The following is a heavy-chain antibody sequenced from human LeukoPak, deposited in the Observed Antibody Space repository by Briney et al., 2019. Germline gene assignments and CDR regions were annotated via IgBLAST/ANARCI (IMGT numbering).Heavy chain of an antibody. D-gene: IGHD6-13*01. CDR2: IYYSGST. J-gene: IGHJ4*02. CDR3: ARGRPAYSSSWYRSLSFNY. Sequence: KTSETLSLTCTVSGGSISSYYWSWIRQPPGKGLEWIGYIYYSGSTNYNPSLKSRVTISVDKSRNHFSLNLSSVTAADTAVYYCARGRPAYSSSWYRSLSFNYWGQGTLVTVSS. CDR1: GGSISSYY. V-gene: IGHV4-59*12.